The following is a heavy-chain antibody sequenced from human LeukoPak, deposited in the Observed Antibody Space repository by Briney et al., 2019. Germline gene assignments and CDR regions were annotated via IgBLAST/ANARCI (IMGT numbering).Heavy chain of an antibody. Sequence: GGSLRLSRAASGFTFSSYEMNWVRQAPGKGLEWVSYISSSGSTIYYADSVKGRFTISRDNAKNSLYLQMNSLRAEDTAVYYCARVGAGYFFYYYYGMDVWGQGTTVTVSS. CDR2: ISSSGSTI. D-gene: IGHD3-3*01. CDR3: ARVGAGYFFYYYYGMDV. J-gene: IGHJ6*02. V-gene: IGHV3-48*03. CDR1: GFTFSSYE.